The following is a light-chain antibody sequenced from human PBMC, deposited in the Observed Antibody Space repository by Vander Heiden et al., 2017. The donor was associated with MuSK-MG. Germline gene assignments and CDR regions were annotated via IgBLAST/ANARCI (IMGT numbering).Light chain of an antibody. Sequence: DIQIPQSPSTPASSVGDRGTITCRASQSISSRFEWYQQKPGKAPKVLIHDASRCESGVPQSFSGSGEATAFTLTSSSRQHDDFAIYYYQHDNSYMTFGQGTKMDIK. CDR1: QSISSR. V-gene: IGKV1-5*01. CDR3: QHDNSYMT. J-gene: IGKJ2*01. CDR2: DAS.